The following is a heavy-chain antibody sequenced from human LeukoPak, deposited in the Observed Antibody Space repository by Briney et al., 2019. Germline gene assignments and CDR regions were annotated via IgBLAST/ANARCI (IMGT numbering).Heavy chain of an antibody. D-gene: IGHD2-2*01. CDR1: GFTFSSYW. CDR2: IKQDGSEK. J-gene: IGHJ4*02. Sequence: PGGSLRLSCAASGFTFSSYWMSWVRQAPGKGPEWVANIKQDGSEKYYVDSVKGRFTISRDNAKNSLYLQMNSLRAEDTAVYYCARGGSVVVPAALRLFDYWGQGTLVTVSS. CDR3: ARGGSVVVPAALRLFDY. V-gene: IGHV3-7*03.